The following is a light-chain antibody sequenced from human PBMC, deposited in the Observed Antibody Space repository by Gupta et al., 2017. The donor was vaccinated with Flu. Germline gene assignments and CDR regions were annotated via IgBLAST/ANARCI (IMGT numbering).Light chain of an antibody. Sequence: QSVLTQPPSVSAAPGQKVTISCSGSSSNIGDNDVSWYQQFPGTAPKLLIYENNDRPSAIPDRFSGSKSGTSATLAITGLQTGDEGDYYCGTWDSSLGGVVFGGGTKLTVL. CDR2: ENN. J-gene: IGLJ2*01. CDR3: GTWDSSLGGVV. V-gene: IGLV1-51*02. CDR1: SSNIGDND.